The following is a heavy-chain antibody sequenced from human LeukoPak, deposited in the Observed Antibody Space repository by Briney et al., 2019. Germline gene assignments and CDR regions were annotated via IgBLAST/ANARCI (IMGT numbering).Heavy chain of an antibody. CDR3: ARDGHGVPLDY. CDR2: ISYDGTEK. D-gene: IGHD4-17*01. CDR1: GLSFSSYA. J-gene: IGHJ4*02. V-gene: IGHV3-30-3*01. Sequence: GGSLRLSCAASGLSFSSYAMHWVRQAPGKGLEWVAVISYDGTEKYYGDSVKGRFTISRDNSKNTLYLRMNSLRAEDTALYYCARDGHGVPLDYWGQGTLVTVSP.